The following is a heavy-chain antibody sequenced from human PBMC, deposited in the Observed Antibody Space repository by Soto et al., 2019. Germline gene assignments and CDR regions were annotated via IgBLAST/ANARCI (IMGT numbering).Heavy chain of an antibody. D-gene: IGHD1-26*01. J-gene: IGHJ6*02. V-gene: IGHV3-30*18. Sequence: PVGSVRLSCAASGFTFSHYAMYWVRQAPGKGLEWVAVVSSDGINEYSADSVKGRFTISRDNSKNTLYLQMDSLRDEDTAVYYCAKGNGGSKGSFYYYGMDVWGQGTTVTVSS. CDR3: AKGNGGSKGSFYYYGMDV. CDR1: GFTFSHYA. CDR2: VSSDGINE.